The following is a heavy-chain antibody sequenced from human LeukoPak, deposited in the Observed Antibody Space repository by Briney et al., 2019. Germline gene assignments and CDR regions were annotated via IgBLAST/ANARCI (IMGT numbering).Heavy chain of an antibody. CDR3: ARARDIVVVPAAISTYDP. J-gene: IGHJ5*02. V-gene: IGHV1-69*04. D-gene: IGHD2-2*01. CDR1: GYTFTSYG. CDR2: IIPILGIA. Sequence: GASVKVSCKASGYTFTSYGISWVRQAPGQGLEWMGRIIPILGIANYAQKFQGRVTITADKSTSTAYMELSSLRSEDAAVYYCARARDIVVVPAAISTYDPWGQGTLVTVSS.